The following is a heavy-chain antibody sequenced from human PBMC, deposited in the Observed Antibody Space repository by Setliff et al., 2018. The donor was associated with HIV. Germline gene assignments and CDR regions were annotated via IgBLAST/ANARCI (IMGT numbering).Heavy chain of an antibody. CDR3: AKDGPTVIEGSYMDV. V-gene: IGHV1-69*13. CDR2: IIPLFGSA. Sequence: SVKVSCKASGNNFHSYAFSWVRQAPGQGLEWMGGIIPLFGSANYAQKFQGRVTITADESTSTVYMEVSGLRFEDTAAYFCAKDGPTVIEGSYMDVWGKGTTVTVSS. D-gene: IGHD4-4*01. CDR1: GNNFHSYA. J-gene: IGHJ6*03.